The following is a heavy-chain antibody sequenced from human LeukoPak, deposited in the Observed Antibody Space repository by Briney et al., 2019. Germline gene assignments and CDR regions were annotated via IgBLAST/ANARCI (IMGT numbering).Heavy chain of an antibody. CDR2: IRYDGSNK. J-gene: IGHJ4*02. Sequence: GGSLRLSCAASGFTFSSYWMSWVRQAPGKGLEWVAFIRYDGSNKYYADSVKGRFTISRDNSKNTLYLQMNSLRAEDTAVYYCATFTYYYDSSGYSQGDYWGQGTLVTVSS. V-gene: IGHV3-30*02. D-gene: IGHD3-22*01. CDR1: GFTFSSYW. CDR3: ATFTYYYDSSGYSQGDY.